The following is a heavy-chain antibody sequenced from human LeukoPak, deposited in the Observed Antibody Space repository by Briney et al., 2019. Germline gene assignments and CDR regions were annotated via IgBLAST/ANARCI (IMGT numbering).Heavy chain of an antibody. J-gene: IGHJ4*02. Sequence: GGSLRLSCAASGFTFSSYSMNWVRQAPGKGLEWVSSISSSSTYICYADSVKGRFTISRDNDKNSLYLQMNSVRAEDTAVYYCARAGGYNYGYGFDYWGQGTPVTVSS. D-gene: IGHD5-18*01. V-gene: IGHV3-21*01. CDR3: ARAGGYNYGYGFDY. CDR1: GFTFSSYS. CDR2: ISSSSTYI.